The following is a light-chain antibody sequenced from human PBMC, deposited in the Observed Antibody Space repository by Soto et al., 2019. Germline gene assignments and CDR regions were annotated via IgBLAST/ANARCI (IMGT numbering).Light chain of an antibody. CDR2: KAS. CDR3: QQYETYAT. V-gene: IGKV1-5*03. J-gene: IGKJ1*01. Sequence: IQMTQSPATLPASVGDSVTITCRASQSVGRWLAWYQQKPEKAPQVLIYKASDLKSGVPSRFSGSGSGTEFTLTISGLQPDDSATYYCQQYETYATFGQGTKVDIK. CDR1: QSVGRW.